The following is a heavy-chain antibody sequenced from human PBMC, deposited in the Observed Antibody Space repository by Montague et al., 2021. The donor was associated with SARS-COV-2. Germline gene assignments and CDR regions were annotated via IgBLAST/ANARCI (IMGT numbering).Heavy chain of an antibody. CDR3: ARGAGRGYYGSGTFDY. V-gene: IGHV4-34*01. Sequence: SETLSLTCSVFGAPFTGPFWSCTRQSPGNRLEWFGEINHAGGTTYSPSLFSRVTILLDASKNQFSLKMTSVTAADTALYFCARGAGRGYYGSGTFDYWGQGTLVTVSS. CDR1: GAPFTGPF. D-gene: IGHD3-10*01. J-gene: IGHJ4*02. CDR2: INHAGGT.